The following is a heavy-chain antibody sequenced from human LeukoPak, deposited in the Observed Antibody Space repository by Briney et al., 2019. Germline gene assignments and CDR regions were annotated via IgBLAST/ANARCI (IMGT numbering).Heavy chain of an antibody. Sequence: GGSLRLSCAASGFTFSSYAMHWVRQAPGKGLEWVAVFSSDGSNKYYADSVKGRFTISRDNSKNTLYLQMNSLRAEDTAVYYCARDLRAIAAAVFDYWGQGSLVTVSS. CDR2: FSSDGSNK. V-gene: IGHV3-30-3*01. CDR3: ARDLRAIAAAVFDY. CDR1: GFTFSSYA. D-gene: IGHD6-13*01. J-gene: IGHJ4*02.